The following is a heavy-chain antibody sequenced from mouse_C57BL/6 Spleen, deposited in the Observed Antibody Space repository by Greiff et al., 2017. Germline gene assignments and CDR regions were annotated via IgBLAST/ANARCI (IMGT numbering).Heavy chain of an antibody. CDR2: INPSTGGT. Sequence: VKLQQSGPELVKPGASVKISCKASGYSFTGYYMHWVKQRPEKSLEWIGEINPSTGGTSYNQKFKGKATLTVDKSSSTAYIQLKILTSEDSAVYYCARSGYYGSSPYAMDYWGQGTSVTVSS. D-gene: IGHD1-1*01. V-gene: IGHV1-43*01. CDR3: ARSGYYGSSPYAMDY. J-gene: IGHJ4*01. CDR1: GYSFTGYY.